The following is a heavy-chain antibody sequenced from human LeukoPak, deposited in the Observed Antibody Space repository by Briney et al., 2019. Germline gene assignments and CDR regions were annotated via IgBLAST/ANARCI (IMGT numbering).Heavy chain of an antibody. D-gene: IGHD2-15*01. J-gene: IGHJ3*02. Sequence: GGSLRLSCAASGFTFSSYAMSWVRQAPGKGLEWVSGISGSGGSTYYADSVKGRFTISRGNSKNTLFLQMNSLTAEDTAIYSCARSRLEYCSGGSCFDAFDIWGQGTMVTVSS. CDR2: ISGSGGST. CDR1: GFTFSSYA. CDR3: ARSRLEYCSGGSCFDAFDI. V-gene: IGHV3-23*01.